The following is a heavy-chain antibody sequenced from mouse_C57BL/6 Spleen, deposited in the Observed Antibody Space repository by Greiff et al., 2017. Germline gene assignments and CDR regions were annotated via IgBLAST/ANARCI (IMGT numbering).Heavy chain of an antibody. V-gene: IGHV1-80*01. CDR1: GYAFSSYW. CDR2: IYPGDGDT. J-gene: IGHJ2*01. D-gene: IGHD1-1*01. Sequence: QVQLQQSGAELVKPGASVKISCKASGYAFSSYWMNWVKQRPGKGLEWIGQIYPGDGDTNYNGKFKGKATLTADKSSSTAYMQLSSLTSEDSAVYFCARRFYYGSSYGYFDYWGQGTTLTVSS. CDR3: ARRFYYGSSYGYFDY.